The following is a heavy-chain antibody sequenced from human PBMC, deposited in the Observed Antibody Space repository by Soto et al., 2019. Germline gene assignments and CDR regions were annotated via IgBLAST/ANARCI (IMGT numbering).Heavy chain of an antibody. CDR3: AIPSSSQGMDV. CDR1: GGSFSGYY. Sequence: ASETLSLTCAVYGGSFSGYYWSWIRQPPGKGLEWIGEINHSGSTNYNPSLKSRVTISVDTSKNQFSLKLSSVTAADTAVYYCAIPSSSQGMDVWGQGTTVTVSS. D-gene: IGHD6-6*01. V-gene: IGHV4-34*01. J-gene: IGHJ6*02. CDR2: INHSGST.